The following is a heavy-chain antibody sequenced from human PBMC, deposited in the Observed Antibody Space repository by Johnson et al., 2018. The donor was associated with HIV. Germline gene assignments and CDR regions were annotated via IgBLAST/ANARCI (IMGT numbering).Heavy chain of an antibody. Sequence: EVQLVESGGGVVRPGGSLRLSCAASGFTFDDYGMSWVRQAPGKGLEWVSGINWNGGSTGYADSVKGRFTISRDNAKNSLYLQMNSLRPEDTAVYYCARPYYAISDYYLYAFDIWGQGTMVSVSS. CDR1: GFTFDDYG. CDR3: ARPYYAISDYYLYAFDI. V-gene: IGHV3-20*04. CDR2: INWNGGST. D-gene: IGHD3-22*01. J-gene: IGHJ3*02.